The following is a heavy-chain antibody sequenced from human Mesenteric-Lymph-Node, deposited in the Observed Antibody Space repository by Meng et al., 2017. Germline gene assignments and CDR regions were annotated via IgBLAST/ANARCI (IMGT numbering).Heavy chain of an antibody. V-gene: IGHV4-61*02. CDR1: GYSISSGSYY. D-gene: IGHD4-17*01. J-gene: IGHJ6*02. CDR2: IYTSGST. CDR3: ARSTTVTTWAGYYYYYGMDV. Sequence: SETLSLTCTVSGYSISSGSYYWSWIRQPAGKGLEWIGRIYTSGSTNYNLSLKSRVTISVDTSKNQFSLKLSSVTAADTAVYYCARSTTVTTWAGYYYYYGMDVWGQGTTVTVSS.